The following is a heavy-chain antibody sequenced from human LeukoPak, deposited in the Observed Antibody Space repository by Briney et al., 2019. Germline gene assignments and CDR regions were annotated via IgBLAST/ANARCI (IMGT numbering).Heavy chain of an antibody. V-gene: IGHV3-21*01. Sequence: PGGSLRLSCAASGFTFSSYSMNWVRQAPGKGLEWVSSISSSSSYIYYADSVKGRFTISRDNAKNSLYLQMNSLRAEGTAVYYCARDPKFGGGSTDYWGQGTLVTVSS. CDR3: ARDPKFGGGSTDY. D-gene: IGHD3-16*01. CDR1: GFTFSSYS. J-gene: IGHJ4*02. CDR2: ISSSSSYI.